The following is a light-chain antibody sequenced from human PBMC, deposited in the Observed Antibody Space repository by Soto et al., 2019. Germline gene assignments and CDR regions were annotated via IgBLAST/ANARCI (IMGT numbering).Light chain of an antibody. J-gene: IGKJ1*01. V-gene: IGKV1-39*01. CDR1: QSISSY. CDR2: AAS. Sequence: DIQMTQSPSSLSASVGDRFTSTCRASQSISSYLNWYEQKPGRAPRLLIEAASSLQSGVPSRFSGSGSGTDFTLNISSLQPEDFATYYCQQSYSTPWTFGQGTKVDIK. CDR3: QQSYSTPWT.